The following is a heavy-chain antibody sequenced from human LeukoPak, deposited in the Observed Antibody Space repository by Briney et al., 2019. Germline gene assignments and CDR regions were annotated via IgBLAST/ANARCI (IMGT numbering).Heavy chain of an antibody. Sequence: PGGSLRLSCAASGFTVSIFSMNWVRQAPGKGLEWVSSIGGNSRSIYYADSVKGRFTISRDNAKNSLYLQMSSLGAEDTAVYYCAREEGGSYGEAFHFWGQGTMVTVSS. CDR3: AREEGGSYGEAFHF. D-gene: IGHD1-26*01. J-gene: IGHJ3*01. CDR2: IGGNSRSI. CDR1: GFTVSIFS. V-gene: IGHV3-21*01.